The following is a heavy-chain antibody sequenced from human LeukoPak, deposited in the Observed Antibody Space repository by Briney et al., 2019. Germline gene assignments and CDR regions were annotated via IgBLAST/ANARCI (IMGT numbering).Heavy chain of an antibody. J-gene: IGHJ4*02. CDR2: IYYSGST. V-gene: IGHV4-39*07. CDR3: ARDGYGGIDY. Sequence: SETLSLTCTVSGGSISSSSYYWGWIRQPPGTGLEWIGSIYYSGSTYYNPSLKSRVTISVDTSKNQFSLNLSSVTAADTAVYYCARDGYGGIDYWGQGILVTVSS. D-gene: IGHD4-23*01. CDR1: GGSISSSSYY.